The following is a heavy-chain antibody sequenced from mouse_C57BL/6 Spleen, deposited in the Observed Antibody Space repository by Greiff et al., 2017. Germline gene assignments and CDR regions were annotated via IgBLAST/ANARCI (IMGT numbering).Heavy chain of an antibody. CDR3: ARIGYDYDPYFDY. D-gene: IGHD2-4*01. V-gene: IGHV1-82*01. CDR1: GYAFSSSW. Sequence: QVQLQQSGPELVKPGASVKISCKASGYAFSSSWMNWVKQRPGKGLEWIGRIYPGDGDTNYNGKFKGKATLTADKSSSTAYMQLSSLTSEDSAVYFFARIGYDYDPYFDYWGQGTTLTVSS. J-gene: IGHJ2*01. CDR2: IYPGDGDT.